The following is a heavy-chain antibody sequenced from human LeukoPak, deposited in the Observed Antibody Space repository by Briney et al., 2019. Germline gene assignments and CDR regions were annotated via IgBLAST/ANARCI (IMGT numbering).Heavy chain of an antibody. CDR3: ADSEGYSYGL. CDR1: GFTFSSYA. V-gene: IGHV3-23*01. D-gene: IGHD5-18*01. J-gene: IGHJ4*02. Sequence: PGGSLRLSCAASGFTFSSYAMSWVRQAPGKALEWVSAISGSGGSTYYADSVKGRFTISRDNSKNTLYLQMNSLRAEDTAVYYCADSEGYSYGLGGQGTLVTVSS. CDR2: ISGSGGST.